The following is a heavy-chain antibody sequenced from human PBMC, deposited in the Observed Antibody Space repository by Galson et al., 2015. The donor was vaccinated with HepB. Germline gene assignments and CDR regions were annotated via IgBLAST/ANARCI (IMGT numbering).Heavy chain of an antibody. J-gene: IGHJ6*02. CDR3: ARHLGYCSSTSCYYYYGMDV. CDR2: IYPGDSDT. CDR1: GYSFTSYW. V-gene: IGHV5-51*01. D-gene: IGHD2-2*01. Sequence: QSGAEVKKPGESLKISCKGSGYSFTSYWIGWVRQMPGKGLEWMGIIYPGDSDTRYSPSFQGQVTISADKSISTAYLQWSSLKASDTAMYYCARHLGYCSSTSCYYYYGMDVWGQGTTVTVSS.